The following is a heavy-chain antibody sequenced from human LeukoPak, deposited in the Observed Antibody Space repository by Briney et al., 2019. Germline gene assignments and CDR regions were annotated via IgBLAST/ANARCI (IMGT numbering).Heavy chain of an antibody. J-gene: IGHJ4*02. CDR2: IHYSGST. CDR1: GGTISSYY. Sequence: SETLSLTCTVSGGTISSYYWNWIRQPPGKGLEWIGYIHYSGSTKYNPSLKSRVTISVDTSKNQFSLKLSSVTSADTAVYYCARWYSSGWAFDYWGQGTLVTVSS. D-gene: IGHD6-19*01. CDR3: ARWYSSGWAFDY. V-gene: IGHV4-59*08.